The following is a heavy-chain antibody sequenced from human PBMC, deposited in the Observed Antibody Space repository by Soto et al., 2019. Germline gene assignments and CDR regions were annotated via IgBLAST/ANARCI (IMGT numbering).Heavy chain of an antibody. V-gene: IGHV1-69*13. CDR3: AINLCGSYPKGPCDY. J-gene: IGHJ4*02. CDR1: GGTFSSYA. CDR2: IIPIFGTA. D-gene: IGHD1-26*01. Sequence: SVKVSCKDSGGTFSSYAISWVRQAPGQGLEWMGGIIPIFGTANYAQKFQGRVTITADESTSTAYMELSSLRSEDTAVYYCAINLCGSYPKGPCDYWGQGTLVTVSS.